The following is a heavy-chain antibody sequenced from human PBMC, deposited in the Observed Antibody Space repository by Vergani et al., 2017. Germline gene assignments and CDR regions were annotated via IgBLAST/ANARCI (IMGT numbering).Heavy chain of an antibody. V-gene: IGHV3-21*01. CDR1: GFTFSSYT. Sequence: EVQLVESGGGLAKPGGSLRLSCEASGFTFSSYTMNWVRKAPGKGLEWISSISVVTSYIYYGDSVKGRVSISRVNAKNSVFLQMSNLTVEDTAVYYCTRDGTGRKTYMDVWGTGTTVTVSS. CDR3: TRDGTGRKTYMDV. D-gene: IGHD1-1*01. J-gene: IGHJ6*03. CDR2: ISVVTSYI.